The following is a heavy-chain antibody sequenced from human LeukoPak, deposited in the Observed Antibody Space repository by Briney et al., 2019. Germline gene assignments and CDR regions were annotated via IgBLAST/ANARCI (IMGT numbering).Heavy chain of an antibody. V-gene: IGHV3-64*01. CDR2: ISSNGGST. D-gene: IGHD4-17*01. Sequence: PGGSLRLSCAASGFTFSSYAMHWVRQAPGKGLEYVSAISSNGGSTYYANSVKGRFTISRDNSKNTLYLQMGSLRAEDMAVYYCAGSRDYEYWGQGTLVTVSS. J-gene: IGHJ4*02. CDR3: AGSRDYEY. CDR1: GFTFSSYA.